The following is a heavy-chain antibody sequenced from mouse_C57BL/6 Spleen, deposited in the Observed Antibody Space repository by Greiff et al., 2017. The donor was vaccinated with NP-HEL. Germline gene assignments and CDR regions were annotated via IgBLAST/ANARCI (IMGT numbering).Heavy chain of an antibody. CDR3: ARRGLRLGTDFDY. CDR1: GYTFTDYY. CDR2: INPYNGGT. V-gene: IGHV1-19*01. J-gene: IGHJ2*01. D-gene: IGHD2-4*01. Sequence: EVQLQQSGPVLVKPGASVKMSCKASGYTFTDYYMNWVKQSHGKSLEWIGVINPYNGGTSYNQKFKGKATLTVDKSSSTAYMELNSLTSEDSAVYYCARRGLRLGTDFDYWGQGTTLTVSS.